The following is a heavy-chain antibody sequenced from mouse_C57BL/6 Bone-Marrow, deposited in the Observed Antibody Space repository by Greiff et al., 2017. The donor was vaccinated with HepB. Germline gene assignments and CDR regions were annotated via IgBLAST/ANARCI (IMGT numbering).Heavy chain of an antibody. V-gene: IGHV1-81*01. D-gene: IGHD1-1*01. CDR1: GYTFTSYG. CDR2: IYPRSGNT. CDR3: ARDHYYGSRAWFAY. Sequence: VKLQESGAELARPGASVKLSCKASGYTFTSYGISWVKQRTGQGLEWIGEIYPRSGNTYYNEKFKGKATLTADKSSSTAYMELRSLTSEDSAVYFCARDHYYGSRAWFAYWGQGTLVTVSA. J-gene: IGHJ3*01.